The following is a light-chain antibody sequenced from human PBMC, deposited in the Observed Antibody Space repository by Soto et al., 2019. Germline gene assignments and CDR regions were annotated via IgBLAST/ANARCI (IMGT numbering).Light chain of an antibody. J-gene: IGKJ2*01. CDR2: DAS. Sequence: DIQMTQSPSTLSASVGDRVTITCRASPSISSWLAWYQQKPGKAPKLLIYDASSLESGVPSRFGGSRSGTEFTLTISCLQPDEFASDDCQQYNCYLYTFGQETKLEIK. CDR1: PSISSW. CDR3: QQYNCYLYT. V-gene: IGKV1-5*01.